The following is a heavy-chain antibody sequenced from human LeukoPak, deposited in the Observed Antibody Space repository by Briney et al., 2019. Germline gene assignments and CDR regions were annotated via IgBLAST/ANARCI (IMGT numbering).Heavy chain of an antibody. V-gene: IGHV4-59*01. Sequence: SGTLSLTCTVSGGSIGSFYWTWIRQTPRKGLEWIGSVYYTGSTKYNPSLKSRVTISIDTSRSQFSLKLTSVTVADTAVYYCARDSRYSYGSGGMDVWGQGTTVTVSS. CDR1: GGSIGSFY. D-gene: IGHD3-10*01. CDR2: VYYTGST. CDR3: ARDSRYSYGSGGMDV. J-gene: IGHJ6*02.